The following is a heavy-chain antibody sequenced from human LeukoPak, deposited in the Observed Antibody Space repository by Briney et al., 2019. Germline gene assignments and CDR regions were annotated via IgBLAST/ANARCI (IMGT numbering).Heavy chain of an antibody. Sequence: PGGSLRLSCAASGFTFSNFAMSWVRQAPGKGLEWVSAISASGGSSYYADSVRGHVTVSRDNSKNTLYLQMNNLRAEDTAVYYCTRHDPTVTTPLLYYYYYYYMDVWGKGTTVTVSS. J-gene: IGHJ6*03. CDR3: TRHDPTVTTPLLYYYYYYYMDV. CDR2: ISASGGSS. V-gene: IGHV3-23*01. D-gene: IGHD4-17*01. CDR1: GFTFSNFA.